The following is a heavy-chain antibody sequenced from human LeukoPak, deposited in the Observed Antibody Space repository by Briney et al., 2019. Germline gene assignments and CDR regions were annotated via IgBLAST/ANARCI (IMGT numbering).Heavy chain of an antibody. CDR2: IHYSGST. CDR1: GGSISSGGYY. D-gene: IGHD3-9*01. CDR3: ARAHYDILTGYPLDY. Sequence: SQTLSLTCTVSGGSISSGGYYWNWIRQHPGKGLEWIGYIHYSGSTYYNPSLKSRVTISIDTSKNQFSLKLPSVTAADTAVYYCARAHYDILTGYPLDYWGQGTLVTVSS. V-gene: IGHV4-31*03. J-gene: IGHJ4*02.